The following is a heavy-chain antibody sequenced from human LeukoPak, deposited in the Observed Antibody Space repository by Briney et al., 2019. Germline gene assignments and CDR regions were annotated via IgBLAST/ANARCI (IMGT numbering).Heavy chain of an antibody. CDR3: ARDLRDSSGYYRHFDY. CDR1: GYSISSGYY. Sequence: SETLSLTCTVSGYSISSGYYWGWIRQPPGKGLEWIGSIYHSGSTYYNPSLKSRVTISVDTSKNQFSLKLSSVTAADTAVYYCARDLRDSSGYYRHFDYWGQGTLVTVSS. CDR2: IYHSGST. J-gene: IGHJ4*02. V-gene: IGHV4-38-2*02. D-gene: IGHD3-22*01.